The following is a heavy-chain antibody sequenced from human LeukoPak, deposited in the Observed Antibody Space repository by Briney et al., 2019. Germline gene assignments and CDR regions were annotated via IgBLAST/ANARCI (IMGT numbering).Heavy chain of an antibody. Sequence: ASVKVSCKASGYTFTGYGINWVRQAPGQGLEWMGWISAYNGNTNYAQKFQGRVTITRDTSASTAYMELSSLRSEDTAVYYCAREGSGWYYYGMDVWGQGTTVTVSS. V-gene: IGHV1-18*01. D-gene: IGHD6-19*01. CDR1: GYTFTGYG. J-gene: IGHJ6*02. CDR2: ISAYNGNT. CDR3: AREGSGWYYYGMDV.